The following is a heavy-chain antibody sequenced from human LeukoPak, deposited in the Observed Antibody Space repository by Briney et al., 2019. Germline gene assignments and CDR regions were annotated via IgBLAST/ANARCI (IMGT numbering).Heavy chain of an antibody. J-gene: IGHJ4*02. D-gene: IGHD6-19*01. Sequence: PGGSLRLSCVASGFPFSSYWMTWVRQAPGKGLEWVSGISWNSGSIGYADSVKGRFTISRDNAKNSLYLQMNSLRAEDTALYYCAKGDSSGWTYFDYWGQGTLVTVSS. V-gene: IGHV3-9*01. CDR2: ISWNSGSI. CDR3: AKGDSSGWTYFDY. CDR1: GFPFSSYW.